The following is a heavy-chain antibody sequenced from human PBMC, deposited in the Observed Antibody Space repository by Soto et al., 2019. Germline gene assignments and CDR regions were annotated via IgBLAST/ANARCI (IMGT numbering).Heavy chain of an antibody. J-gene: IGHJ6*02. CDR2: IYSGGST. CDR1: GFTVSSNY. Sequence: GGSLRLSCAASGFTVSSNYMSWVRQAPGKGLEWVSVIYSGGSTYYEDSVKGRFTISRDNSKNTLYLQMNSLRAEDTAVYYCARDRFSYDYVWGSYRVRADGMDVWGQGTTVTISS. D-gene: IGHD3-16*02. CDR3: ARDRFSYDYVWGSYRVRADGMDV. V-gene: IGHV3-53*01.